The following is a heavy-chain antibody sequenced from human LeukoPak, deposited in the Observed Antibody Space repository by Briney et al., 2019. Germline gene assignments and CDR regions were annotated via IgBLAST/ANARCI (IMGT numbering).Heavy chain of an antibody. CDR3: ARDFTPFKNIYYFDY. CDR2: ISYDGSNT. Sequence: GSLRLSCAASGFTFSSYGMHWVRQAPGKGLKWLAVISYDGSNTHYADSVKGRFTISRDNPKNTLYLQMNSLRAEDTAVYYCARDFTPFKNIYYFDYWGQGTLVTVSS. CDR1: GFTFSSYG. J-gene: IGHJ4*02. V-gene: IGHV3-30*03. D-gene: IGHD2-15*01.